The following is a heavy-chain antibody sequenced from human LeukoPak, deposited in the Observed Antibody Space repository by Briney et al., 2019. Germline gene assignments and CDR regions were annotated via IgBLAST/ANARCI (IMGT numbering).Heavy chain of an antibody. V-gene: IGHV3-30*18. D-gene: IGHD3-3*01. CDR1: GFTFSSYG. Sequence: GGSLRLSCAASGFTFSSYGMHWVRQAPGKGLEWVAVISYDGSNKYYADSVKGRFTISRDNSKNTLYLQINSLRAEDTAVYYCAKDRGTIFGVVMQYFQHWGQGTLVSVSS. CDR2: ISYDGSNK. J-gene: IGHJ1*01. CDR3: AKDRGTIFGVVMQYFQH.